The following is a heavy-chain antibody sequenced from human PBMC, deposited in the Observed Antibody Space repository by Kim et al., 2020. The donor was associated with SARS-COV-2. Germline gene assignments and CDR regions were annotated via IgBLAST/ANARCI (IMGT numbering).Heavy chain of an antibody. V-gene: IGHV1-3*01. CDR2: INAGNGNT. CDR1: GYTFTSYA. J-gene: IGHJ3*02. Sequence: ASVKVSCKASGYTFTSYAMHWVRQAPGQRLEWMGWINAGNGNTKYSQKFQGRVTITRDTSASTAYMELSSLRSEDTAVYYCARVGARLNAFDIWGQGTMVTVSS. CDR3: ARVGARLNAFDI. D-gene: IGHD6-25*01.